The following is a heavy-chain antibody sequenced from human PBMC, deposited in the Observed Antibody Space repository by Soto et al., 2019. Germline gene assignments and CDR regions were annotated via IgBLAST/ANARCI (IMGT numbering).Heavy chain of an antibody. J-gene: IGHJ4*02. Sequence: SETLSLTCAVYGGSFSGYYWSWIRQPPGRGLEWIGEFNDSGSTNYNPSLKSRVTISVDTSKNQFSLKLSSVTAADTAVYYSARGRRVKATVSFSLDYWGQGTLVTVSS. CDR2: FNDSGST. D-gene: IGHD4-17*01. CDR1: GGSFSGYY. V-gene: IGHV4-34*01. CDR3: ARGRRVKATVSFSLDY.